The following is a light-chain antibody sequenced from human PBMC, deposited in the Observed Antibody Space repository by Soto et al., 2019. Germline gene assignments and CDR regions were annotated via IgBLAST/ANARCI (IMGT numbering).Light chain of an antibody. J-gene: IGKJ1*01. CDR1: QTISSW. CDR2: KAS. CDR3: QHYNSYSEA. V-gene: IGKV1-5*03. Sequence: QMTQSPSTLSRTVGDRVTITCRASQTISSWLAWYQQKPGKAPKLLIYKASTLKSGVPSRFSGSGSGTEFTLTISSLQPDDFATYYCQHYNSYSEAFGRGTKVDIK.